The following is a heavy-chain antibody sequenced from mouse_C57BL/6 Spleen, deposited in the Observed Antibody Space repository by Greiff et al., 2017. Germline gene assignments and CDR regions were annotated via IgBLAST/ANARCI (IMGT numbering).Heavy chain of an antibody. CDR1: GYTFTSYW. CDR2: IYPGSGST. CDR3: ARRCGSIFYAMDD. D-gene: IGHD1-1*01. V-gene: IGHV1-55*01. J-gene: IGHJ4*01. Sequence: QVQLQQPGAELVKPGASVKMSCKASGYTFTSYWITWVKQRPGQGLEWIGDIYPGSGSTNYNEKFKSKATLTVDTSSSTAYMQLSSLTSEDSAVYYCARRCGSIFYAMDDWGQGTSVTVSS.